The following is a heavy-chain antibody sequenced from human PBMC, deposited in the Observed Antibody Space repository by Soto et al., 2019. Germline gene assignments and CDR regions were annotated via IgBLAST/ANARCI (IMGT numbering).Heavy chain of an antibody. CDR2: ISGSGGST. Sequence: EVQLLESGGGLVQPGGSLRLSCAASGFTFSSYAMSWVRQAPGKGLEWVSAISGSGGSTYYADSVKGRFTISRDNSKNTLDLKMNSLRAEDTAVYYCATAARPSYCCGMDVWGQGTTVTVSS. J-gene: IGHJ6*02. D-gene: IGHD6-6*01. V-gene: IGHV3-23*01. CDR3: ATAARPSYCCGMDV. CDR1: GFTFSSYA.